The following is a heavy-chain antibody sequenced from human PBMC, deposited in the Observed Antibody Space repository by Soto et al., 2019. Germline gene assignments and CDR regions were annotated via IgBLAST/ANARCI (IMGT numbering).Heavy chain of an antibody. CDR2: IDPSDSYT. Sequence: GEFLKISCKGSGYSFTSYWIGWVRQMPGKGLERMGRIDPSDSYTNYSPSFQGHVTISADKSISTAYLQWSSLKASDTAMYYCARRLYSSGWYYYYGMDVWGQGTTVTVSS. CDR1: GYSFTSYW. D-gene: IGHD6-19*01. CDR3: ARRLYSSGWYYYYGMDV. V-gene: IGHV5-10-1*01. J-gene: IGHJ6*02.